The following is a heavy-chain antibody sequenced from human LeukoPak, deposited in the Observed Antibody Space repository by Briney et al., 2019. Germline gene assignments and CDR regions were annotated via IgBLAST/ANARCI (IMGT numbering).Heavy chain of an antibody. CDR2: IIPIFGTA. CDR3: ARDYCTNGVCYPQ. D-gene: IGHD2-8*01. Sequence: ASVKVSCKASGGTFSSYAISWVRQAPGQGLEWMGGIIPIFGTANYAQKFRGRVTITADESTSTAYMELSSLRSEDTAVYYCARDYCTNGVCYPQWGQGTLVTVSS. J-gene: IGHJ4*02. CDR1: GGTFSSYA. V-gene: IGHV1-69*13.